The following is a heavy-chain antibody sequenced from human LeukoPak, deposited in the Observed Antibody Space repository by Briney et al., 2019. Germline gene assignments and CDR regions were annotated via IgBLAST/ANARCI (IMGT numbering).Heavy chain of an antibody. CDR2: ISSGSSSI. CDR1: GFTFSSYA. Sequence: GGSLRLSCTASGFTFSSYAMSWVRQAPGKGLEWVSGISSGSSSIYYADSVKGRFTISRDNAKNSLYLQMINLRAEDTAVYYCATSRRDGYGYRALELPPSPVDWGQGTLVTVSS. J-gene: IGHJ4*02. D-gene: IGHD5-18*01. CDR3: ATSRRDGYGYRALELPPSPVD. V-gene: IGHV3-21*01.